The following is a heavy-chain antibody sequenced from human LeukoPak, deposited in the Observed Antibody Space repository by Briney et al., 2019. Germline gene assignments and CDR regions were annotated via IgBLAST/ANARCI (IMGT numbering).Heavy chain of an antibody. CDR2: LNPSGGTT. J-gene: IGHJ4*02. CDR1: GYTFSNYY. Sequence: ASVKVSCKASGYTFSNYYMHWVRQAPGQGLEWMGILNPSGGTTTYAQKFQGRVTMTRDTSTSTVYTELSSLRSEDTAVYYCARDKALLKGLVHYHFDYWGQGTLVTVPS. V-gene: IGHV1-46*01. D-gene: IGHD6-19*01. CDR3: ARDKALLKGLVHYHFDY.